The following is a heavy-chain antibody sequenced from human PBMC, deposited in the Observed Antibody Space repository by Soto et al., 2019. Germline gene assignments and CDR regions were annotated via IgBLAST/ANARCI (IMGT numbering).Heavy chain of an antibody. CDR1: RFTFSTYW. J-gene: IGHJ6*02. D-gene: IGHD3-9*01. CDR3: ASRYYDILTGYYCYGMDV. Sequence: EVQLVESGGGLVQPGGSLRLSCAASRFTFSTYWMTWVRLTPGKGLEWVSAISGSGGSTYYADSVKGRFTISRDNSKNTLYLQMNRLRAEDTAVYYCASRYYDILTGYYCYGMDVWGQGTTVTVSS. V-gene: IGHV3-23*04. CDR2: ISGSGGST.